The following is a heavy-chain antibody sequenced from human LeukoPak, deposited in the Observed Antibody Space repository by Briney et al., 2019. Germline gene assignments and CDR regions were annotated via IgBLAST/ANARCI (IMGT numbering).Heavy chain of an antibody. CDR1: GYTFTGYY. V-gene: IGHV1-2*02. CDR3: ARVPLYYGDYLFDY. CDR2: INPNSGGT. D-gene: IGHD4-17*01. Sequence: GASVKVSCKASGYTFTGYYTHWVRQAPGQGLEWMGWINPNSGGTNYAQKFQGRVTMTRDTSISTAYMELSRLRSDDTAVYYCARVPLYYGDYLFDYWGQGTLVTVSS. J-gene: IGHJ4*02.